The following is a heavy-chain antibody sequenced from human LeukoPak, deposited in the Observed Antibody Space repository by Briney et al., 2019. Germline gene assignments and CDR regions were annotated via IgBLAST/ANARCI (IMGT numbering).Heavy chain of an antibody. Sequence: ASVKVSCKASGDTFTSYGISWVRQAPGQGLEWMGWISAYNGNTNYAQKLQGRVTMTTDTSTSTAYMELRSLRSDDTAVYYSVRYNSIEDAGWWFDPWGQGTLVTVSS. CDR3: VRYNSIEDAGWWFDP. J-gene: IGHJ5*02. CDR2: ISAYNGNT. CDR1: GDTFTSYG. V-gene: IGHV1-18*01. D-gene: IGHD5-24*01.